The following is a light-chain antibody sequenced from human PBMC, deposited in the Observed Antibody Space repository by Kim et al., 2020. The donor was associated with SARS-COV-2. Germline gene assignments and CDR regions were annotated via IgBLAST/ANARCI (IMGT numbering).Light chain of an antibody. V-gene: IGKV3-15*01. CDR3: QQYTNWPPLT. Sequence: SPGERATLSCRASQSVSSNLACYQQKPGQAPRLLIYGASTRATGIPARFSGSGSGTEFTLTISSLQSEDFAVYYCQQYTNWPPLTFGGGTKVDIK. J-gene: IGKJ4*01. CDR1: QSVSSN. CDR2: GAS.